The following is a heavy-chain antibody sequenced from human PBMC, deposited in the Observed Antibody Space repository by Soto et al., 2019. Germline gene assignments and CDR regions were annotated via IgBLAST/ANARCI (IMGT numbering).Heavy chain of an antibody. Sequence: QVQLQESGPGLVKPSGTLSLTCAVSSGSISSSNWWSWVRQPPGKGLEWIGEIYHSGSTNYNPSLKSRVTISVDKSKNQFSLKLSSVTAADTAVYYCARGALTYYPNSGSYSLYFDYWGQGTLVTVSS. J-gene: IGHJ4*02. CDR2: IYHSGST. CDR1: SGSISSSNW. D-gene: IGHD3-10*01. V-gene: IGHV4-4*02. CDR3: ARGALTYYPNSGSYSLYFDY.